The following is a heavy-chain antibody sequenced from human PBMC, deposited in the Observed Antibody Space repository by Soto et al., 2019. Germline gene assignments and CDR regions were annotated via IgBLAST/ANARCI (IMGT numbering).Heavy chain of an antibody. V-gene: IGHV3-30*18. D-gene: IGHD6-13*01. CDR3: AKVASPEGQYSSSWYYFDY. J-gene: IGHJ4*02. CDR2: ISYDGSNK. Sequence: PXGSLRLSCAASGFTFSSYGMHWVRQAPGKGLEWVAVISYDGSNKYYADSVKGRFTISRDNSKNTLYLQMNSLRAEDTAVYYCAKVASPEGQYSSSWYYFDYWGQGTLVTVPS. CDR1: GFTFSSYG.